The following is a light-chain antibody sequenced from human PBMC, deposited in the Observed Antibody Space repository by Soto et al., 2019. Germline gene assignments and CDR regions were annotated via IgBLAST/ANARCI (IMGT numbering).Light chain of an antibody. J-gene: IGLJ1*01. CDR1: SSDVGNYDL. Sequence: QSALTQPASVSGSPGQSITISCTGTSSDVGNYDLVSWYQQLPGKAPKFILYEGSKRPSGVSNRFSGSKSGNTASLTISGFQAEDEADYYCCSYAGSSTYVFGTGTKVTVL. V-gene: IGLV2-23*01. CDR3: CSYAGSSTYV. CDR2: EGS.